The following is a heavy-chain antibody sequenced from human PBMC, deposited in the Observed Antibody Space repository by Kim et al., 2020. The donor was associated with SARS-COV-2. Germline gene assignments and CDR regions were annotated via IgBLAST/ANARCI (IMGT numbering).Heavy chain of an antibody. V-gene: IGHV1-69*13. CDR1: GGTFSSYA. Sequence: SVKVSCKASGGTFSSYAISWVRQAPGQGLEWMGGIIPIFDTANYAQKFQGRVTITADESTSTAYMELSSLRSEDTAVYYCARERGGGNIVVVPAPDAFDIWGQGTMVTVSS. J-gene: IGHJ3*02. CDR2: IIPIFDTA. D-gene: IGHD2-2*01. CDR3: ARERGGGNIVVVPAPDAFDI.